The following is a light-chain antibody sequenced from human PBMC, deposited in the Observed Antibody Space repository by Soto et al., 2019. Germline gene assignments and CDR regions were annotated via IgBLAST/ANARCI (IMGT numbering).Light chain of an antibody. V-gene: IGLV2-14*01. Sequence: QSALTQPASVSGSPGQSITISCTGTSSEVGGYTFVSWYQQHPGKAPKLMIYEVNNRPSGVSNRFSGSKSGNTASLTISGLQAEDEADYYCSSWTSSTTQVLGGGTKVTVL. CDR3: SSWTSSTTQV. CDR1: SSEVGGYTF. J-gene: IGLJ3*02. CDR2: EVN.